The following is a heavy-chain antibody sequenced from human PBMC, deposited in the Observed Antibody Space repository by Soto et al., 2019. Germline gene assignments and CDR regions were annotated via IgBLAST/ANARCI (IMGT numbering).Heavy chain of an antibody. Sequence: QVQLVESGGGVVQPGRSLRLSCAASGFTFSSYAMHWVRQAPGKGLEGVAVISYDGSNKYYADSVKGRFTISRDNAKNSLYLQMNSLRAEDTAVYYCARTMVRGVMTLQHYYYMDVWGKGTTVTVSS. J-gene: IGHJ6*03. CDR1: GFTFSSYA. CDR3: ARTMVRGVMTLQHYYYMDV. CDR2: ISYDGSNK. V-gene: IGHV3-30-3*01. D-gene: IGHD3-10*01.